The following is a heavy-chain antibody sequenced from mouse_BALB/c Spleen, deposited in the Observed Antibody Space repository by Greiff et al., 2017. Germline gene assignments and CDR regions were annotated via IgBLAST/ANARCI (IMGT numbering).Heavy chain of an antibody. V-gene: IGHV2-2*02. CDR2: IWSGGST. J-gene: IGHJ4*01. CDR1: GFSLTSYG. Sequence: VKLMESGPGLVQPSQSLSITCTVSGFSLTSYGVHWVRQSPGKGLEWLGVIWSGGSTDYNAAFISRLSISKDNSKSQVFFKMNSLQANDTAIYYCARFYGYSYYAMDYWGQGTSVTVSS. D-gene: IGHD1-2*01. CDR3: ARFYGYSYYAMDY.